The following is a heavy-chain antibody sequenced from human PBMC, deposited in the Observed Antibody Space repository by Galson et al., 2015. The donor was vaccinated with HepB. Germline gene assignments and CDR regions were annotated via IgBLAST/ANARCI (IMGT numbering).Heavy chain of an antibody. J-gene: IGHJ6*02. CDR3: ARLEATYYDFWSGPYYYYYGMDV. CDR2: IKQDGSEK. V-gene: IGHV3-7*03. D-gene: IGHD3-3*01. Sequence: SLRLSCAASGFTFSSYWMSWVRQAPGKGLEWVANIKQDGSEKYYVDSVKGRFTISRDNAKNSLYLQMNSLRAEDTAVYYCARLEATYYDFWSGPYYYYYGMDVWGQGTTVTVPS. CDR1: GFTFSSYW.